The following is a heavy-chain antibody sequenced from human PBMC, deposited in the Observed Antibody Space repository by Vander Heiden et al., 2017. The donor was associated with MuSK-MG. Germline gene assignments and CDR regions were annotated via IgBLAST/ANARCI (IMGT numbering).Heavy chain of an antibody. CDR2: IYYSGST. CDR3: ARGGGEAFDI. CDR1: GGSISSGGYY. Sequence: LTCTVSGGSISSGGYYWSWIRQHPGKGLEWIGYIYYSGSTYYNPSLKSRVTISVDTSKNQFSLKLRSVTAADTAVYYCARGGGEAFDIWGQGTMVTVSS. D-gene: IGHD3-16*01. J-gene: IGHJ3*02. V-gene: IGHV4-31*03.